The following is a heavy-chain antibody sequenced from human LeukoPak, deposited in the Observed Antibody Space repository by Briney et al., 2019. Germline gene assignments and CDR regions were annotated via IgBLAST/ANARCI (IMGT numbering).Heavy chain of an antibody. V-gene: IGHV3-7*01. CDR1: GFTFSSYG. CDR3: ARDGTPIHGSGWVYMDV. D-gene: IGHD6-25*01. CDR2: IKKDGSEK. J-gene: IGHJ6*04. Sequence: GGSLRLSCAASGFTFSSYGMHWVRQAPGNGLEWVANIKKDGSEKYYVDSVKGRFTISRDNAKNSLYLQMNSLRAEDTAVYYCARDGTPIHGSGWVYMDVWGKGTTVTISS.